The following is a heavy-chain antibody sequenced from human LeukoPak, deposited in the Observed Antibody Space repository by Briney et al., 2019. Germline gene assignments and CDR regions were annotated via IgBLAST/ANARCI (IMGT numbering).Heavy chain of an antibody. CDR2: ISSSGSTK. V-gene: IGHV3-11*01. J-gene: IGHJ5*02. Sequence: GGSLRLSCAASGFIFSDYYMSWIRQAPGKGLEWVSYISSSGSTKYYADSVKGRFTISRDNAKNSYLQMNSLRAEDTAVYYCARRLRLDWFDPWGQGTLVTVSS. CDR1: GFIFSDYY. D-gene: IGHD6-19*01. CDR3: ARRLRLDWFDP.